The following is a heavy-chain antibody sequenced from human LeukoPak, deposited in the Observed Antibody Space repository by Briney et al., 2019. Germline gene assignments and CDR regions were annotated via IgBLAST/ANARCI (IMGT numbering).Heavy chain of an antibody. CDR3: ARDYYDSSAYFDY. CDR1: GYTFTAYY. Sequence: GASVKVSCKASGYTFTAYYMHWVRQAPGQGLEWMGWINPSNGGTKYAQMFQGRVTMTRDTSISTAYMELSRLRSDDTAVYYCARDYYDSSAYFDYWGQGTLVTVSS. V-gene: IGHV1-2*02. J-gene: IGHJ4*02. D-gene: IGHD3-22*01. CDR2: INPSNGGT.